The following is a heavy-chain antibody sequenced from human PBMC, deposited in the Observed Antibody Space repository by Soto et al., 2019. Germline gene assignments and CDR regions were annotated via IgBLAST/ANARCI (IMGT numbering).Heavy chain of an antibody. Sequence: QVQLQQWGAGLLKPSETLSLTCAAYGESLSTYFWSWIRQPPGKGLEWIGEVNYSGGRTIYNPSLRSRVTISVSTSRYQFSLQLRSVTAADTAVYYCASGRHHTWTFGGQGTLVTVSS. D-gene: IGHD3-3*01. CDR1: GESLSTYF. CDR2: VNYSGGRT. V-gene: IGHV4-34*01. CDR3: ASGRHHTWTF. J-gene: IGHJ4*02.